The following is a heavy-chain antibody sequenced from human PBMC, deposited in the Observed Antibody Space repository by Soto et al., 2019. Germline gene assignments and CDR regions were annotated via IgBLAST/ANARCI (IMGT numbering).Heavy chain of an antibody. CDR3: ARIQNLYCSSTSCPMGS. Sequence: GASVKVSCKASGYTFTSYDINWVRQATGQGLEWMGRMNPNSGNTGYAQMFQGRVTMTRSTSISTAYMELSSLRSEDTAVYYCARIQNLYCSSTSCPMGSWGQGTLVTVSS. CDR1: GYTFTSYD. J-gene: IGHJ5*02. V-gene: IGHV1-8*01. D-gene: IGHD2-2*01. CDR2: MNPNSGNT.